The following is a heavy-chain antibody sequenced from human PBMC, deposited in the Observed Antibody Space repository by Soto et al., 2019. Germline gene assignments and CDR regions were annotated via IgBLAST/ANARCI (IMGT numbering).Heavy chain of an antibody. CDR3: VKDESINWYSGHFRH. D-gene: IGHD6-13*01. CDR2: INWNSGSI. CDR1: GFTFDDYA. V-gene: IGHV3-9*01. J-gene: IGHJ1*01. Sequence: GWSLRLSCAASGFTFDDYAMHWVRQVPGKGLEWVSGINWNSGSIGYGDSVKGRFAISRDKAKNSLHLQMNSLSAEDTAFYYCVKDESINWYSGHFRHWGQGTLVTVSS.